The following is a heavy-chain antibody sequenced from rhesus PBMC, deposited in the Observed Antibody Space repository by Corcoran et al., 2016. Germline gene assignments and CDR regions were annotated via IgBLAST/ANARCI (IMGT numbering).Heavy chain of an antibody. Sequence: QVQLQESGPGLVKPSETLSLTCAVSGYSTSRDYHSNWIRQPARKGLEWIGSIYGSGGNTYLNPSLKSRVTLSVDTSKNQFSLRLSSVTAADTAVYYCAAYRDGYSFFDSWGQGVLVTVSS. CDR2: IYGSGGNT. V-gene: IGHV4S14*01. CDR3: AAYRDGYSFFDS. CDR1: GYSTSRDYH. D-gene: IGHD5-30*01. J-gene: IGHJ4*01.